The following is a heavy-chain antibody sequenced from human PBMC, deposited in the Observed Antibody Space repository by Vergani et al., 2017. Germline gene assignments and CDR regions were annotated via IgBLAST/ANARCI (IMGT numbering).Heavy chain of an antibody. Sequence: QVQLVQSGDEVKKPGSSVKVSCKASGGTFSSYAISWVRQAPGQGLEWMGGIIPIFGTANYEQKFQGRVTINADESTSTAYMELSSLRSEDTAVYYCAVWSGHSSSSYYFQHWGQGTLVTVSS. J-gene: IGHJ1*01. V-gene: IGHV1-69*01. CDR3: AVWSGHSSSSYYFQH. CDR1: GGTFSSYA. CDR2: IIPIFGTA. D-gene: IGHD6-6*01.